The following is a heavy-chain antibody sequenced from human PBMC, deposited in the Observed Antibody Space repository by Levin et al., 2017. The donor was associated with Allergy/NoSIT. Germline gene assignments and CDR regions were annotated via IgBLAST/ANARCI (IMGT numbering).Heavy chain of an antibody. Sequence: PGGSLRLSCAASGFTFSSYGMHWVRQAPGKGLEWVAVIWYDGSNKYYADSVKGRFTISRDNSKNTLYLQMNSLRAEDTAVYYCARVGYYGSGSYPHWGNYYFDYWGQGTLVTVSS. CDR1: GFTFSSYG. CDR2: IWYDGSNK. CDR3: ARVGYYGSGSYPHWGNYYFDY. D-gene: IGHD3-10*01. V-gene: IGHV3-33*01. J-gene: IGHJ4*02.